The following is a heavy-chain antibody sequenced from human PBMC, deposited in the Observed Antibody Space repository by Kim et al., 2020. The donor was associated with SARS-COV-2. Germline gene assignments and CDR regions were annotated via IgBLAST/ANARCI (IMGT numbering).Heavy chain of an antibody. CDR3: ATDYGNSPFDS. CDR1: GFTFSSYG. J-gene: IGHJ4*02. CDR2: IWSNGSNK. V-gene: IGHV3-33*01. D-gene: IGHD4-17*01. Sequence: GGSLRLSCAASGFTFSSYGMHWVRQAPGKGLEWVAVIWSNGSNKDYADSVKGRFTISRDNSKNTLSLQMNSLRAEDTAVYYCATDYGNSPFDSWGQGTLVTVSS.